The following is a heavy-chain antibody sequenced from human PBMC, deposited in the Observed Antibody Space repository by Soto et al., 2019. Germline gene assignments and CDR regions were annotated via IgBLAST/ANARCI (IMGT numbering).Heavy chain of an antibody. V-gene: IGHV3-53*01. CDR1: GFTVSSNY. J-gene: IGHJ4*02. CDR2: IYSGGST. CDR3: ARESYGYPRYFDY. Sequence: GSLSLSCAASGFTVSSNYMSWVRQAPGKGLEWVSVIYSGGSTYYADSVKGRFTISRDNSKNTLYLQMNSLRAEDTAVYYCARESYGYPRYFDYWGQGTLVTVSS. D-gene: IGHD3-16*01.